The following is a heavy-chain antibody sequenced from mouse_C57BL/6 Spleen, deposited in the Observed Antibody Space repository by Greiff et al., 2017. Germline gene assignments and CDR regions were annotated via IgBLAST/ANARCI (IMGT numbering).Heavy chain of an antibody. CDR1: GYAFSSSW. CDR3: ARGYYGNY. J-gene: IGHJ4*01. Sequence: QVQLKESGPELVKPGASVKISCKASGYAFSSSWMNWVKQRPGKGLEWIGRIYPGDGDTNYNGKFKGKATLTADKSSSTAYMQLSSLTSEDSAVYFCARGYYGNYWGQGTSVTVSS. D-gene: IGHD1-1*01. V-gene: IGHV1-82*01. CDR2: IYPGDGDT.